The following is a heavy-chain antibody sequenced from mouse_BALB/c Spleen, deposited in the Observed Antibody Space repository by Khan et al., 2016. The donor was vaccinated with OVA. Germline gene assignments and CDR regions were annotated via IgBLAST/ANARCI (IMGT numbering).Heavy chain of an antibody. CDR2: MWSDGST. V-gene: IGHV2-6-1*01. J-gene: IGHJ4*01. Sequence: QVQLKESGPGLVAPSQTLSITCTISGFSLTNYGVHWVRQPPGKGLEWLVLMWSDGSTTYNSALKSRLTISKDNSKSQAFLKMNSLQNADTAMYFCAKQPHCHYNVIDYWGQGTSVTVSS. CDR3: AKQPHCHYNVIDY. CDR1: GFSLTNYG.